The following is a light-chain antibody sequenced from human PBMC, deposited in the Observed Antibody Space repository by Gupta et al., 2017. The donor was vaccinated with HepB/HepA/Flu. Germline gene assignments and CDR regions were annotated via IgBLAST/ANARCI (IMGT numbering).Light chain of an antibody. Sequence: EIVMTQSPATLSVSPGERATLSCRASQSVSSNLAWYQQKPGQAPRLLIYGASTRATGIPARFSGSGSGTESTLTISSLQSEDFAVYYCQQYNNWPQITFGGGTKVEIK. J-gene: IGKJ4*01. V-gene: IGKV3-15*01. CDR1: QSVSSN. CDR2: GAS. CDR3: QQYNNWPQIT.